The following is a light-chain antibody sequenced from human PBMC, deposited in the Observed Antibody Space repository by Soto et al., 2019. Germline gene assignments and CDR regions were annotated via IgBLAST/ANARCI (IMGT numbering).Light chain of an antibody. CDR2: GAS. Sequence: EIVLTQSPGTLSLSPGERATLSCRASQSVNNNYLAWYQQKPGQAPRLLIYGASSRATGIPDRFSGSGSGTDFTLTISRLEPEDFAVYSCHQYGSSQYTFGQGTKLEIK. J-gene: IGKJ2*01. CDR3: HQYGSSQYT. V-gene: IGKV3-20*01. CDR1: QSVNNNY.